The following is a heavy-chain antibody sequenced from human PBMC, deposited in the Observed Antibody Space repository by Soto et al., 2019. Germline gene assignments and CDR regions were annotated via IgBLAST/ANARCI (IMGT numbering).Heavy chain of an antibody. Sequence: GGSLRLSCAASGFTFSSYAMSWVRQAPGKGLEWVSAISGSGGSTYYADSVKGRFTISRDNSKNTLYLQMNSLRAEDTAVYYCARTDGGVIYSYGPHVGYWGQGTLVTVSS. V-gene: IGHV3-23*01. J-gene: IGHJ4*02. D-gene: IGHD5-18*01. CDR2: ISGSGGST. CDR1: GFTFSSYA. CDR3: ARTDGGVIYSYGPHVGY.